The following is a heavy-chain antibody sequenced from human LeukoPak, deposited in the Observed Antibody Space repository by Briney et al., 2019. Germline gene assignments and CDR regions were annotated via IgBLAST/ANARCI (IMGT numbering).Heavy chain of an antibody. CDR2: MNPNSGNT. CDR1: GYTFTSYD. J-gene: IGHJ3*02. Sequence: ASVKVSCKASGYTFTSYDINWVRQATGQGLEWMGWMNPNSGNTGYAQKFQGRVTMTRNTSISTAYMELSSLRSEDTAVYCCAIAPDYYDNSGHDAFDIWGQGTMVTVSS. CDR3: AIAPDYYDNSGHDAFDI. D-gene: IGHD3-22*01. V-gene: IGHV1-8*01.